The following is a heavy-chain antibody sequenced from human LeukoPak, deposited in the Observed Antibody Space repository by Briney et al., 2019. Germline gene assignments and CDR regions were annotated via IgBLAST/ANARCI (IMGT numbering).Heavy chain of an antibody. V-gene: IGHV3-48*03. CDR2: ISSSGSTI. CDR3: AREGGGWYFDY. D-gene: IGHD6-19*01. CDR1: GFPFSSFE. Sequence: GGSLRLSCAASGFPFSSFEMNWVRQAPGKGLEWVSYISSSGSTIYYADSVMGRFTISRDNAKNSLYLQMNSLRAEDTALYYCAREGGGWYFDYWGQGTLVTVSS. J-gene: IGHJ4*02.